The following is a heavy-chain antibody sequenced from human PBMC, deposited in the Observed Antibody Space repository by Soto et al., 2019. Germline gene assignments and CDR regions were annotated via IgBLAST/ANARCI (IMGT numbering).Heavy chain of an antibody. CDR3: AKSFHSSGWYSHYYYGMDV. Sequence: GGSLRLSCAASGFTFSSYAMSWVRQAPGKGLEWVSAISGSGGSTYYADSVKGRFTISRDNSKNTLYLQMNSLRAEDTAVYYCAKSFHSSGWYSHYYYGMDVWGQGTTVTVSS. CDR2: ISGSGGST. CDR1: GFTFSSYA. V-gene: IGHV3-23*01. D-gene: IGHD6-19*01. J-gene: IGHJ6*02.